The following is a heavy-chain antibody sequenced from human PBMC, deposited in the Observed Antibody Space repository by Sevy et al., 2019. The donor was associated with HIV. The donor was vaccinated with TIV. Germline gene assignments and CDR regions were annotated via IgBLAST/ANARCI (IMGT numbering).Heavy chain of an antibody. CDR1: GYSFTNYW. Sequence: GESLKISCKGSGYSFTNYWIGWVRQMPGKGLEWMGVIYPGDSDTRYSPSFQGQVTISADRSITTPYLQWNRLRASDTAMYYCARRGYCSTTNCYSNYDFWGQGTLVTVSS. CDR2: IYPGDSDT. V-gene: IGHV5-51*01. CDR3: ARRGYCSTTNCYSNYDF. D-gene: IGHD2-2*01. J-gene: IGHJ4*02.